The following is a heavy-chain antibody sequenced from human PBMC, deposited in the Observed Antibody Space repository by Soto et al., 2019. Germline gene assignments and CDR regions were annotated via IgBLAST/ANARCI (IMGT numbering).Heavy chain of an antibody. Sequence: SQTLSLTCDISGESVSTNTATWDWIRQSPSRGPEWLGRTYYRSRWYNEYAGSVKSRITINPDTSKNQFSLQLNSVTPEDTAVYYCSRQGSSSALYQGMDVWGQGTTVTVSS. J-gene: IGHJ6*02. CDR1: GESVSTNTAT. CDR2: TYYRSRWYN. CDR3: SRQGSSSALYQGMDV. D-gene: IGHD6-19*01. V-gene: IGHV6-1*01.